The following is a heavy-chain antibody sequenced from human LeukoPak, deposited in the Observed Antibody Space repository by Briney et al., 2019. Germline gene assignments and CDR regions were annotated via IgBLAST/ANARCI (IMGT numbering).Heavy chain of an antibody. CDR3: ARDGGYCSSTSCYSAYYYMDV. CDR1: GYTFTGYY. CDR2: INPNGGGT. Sequence: ASVKVSCKASGYTFTGYYMHWVRQAPGQGLEWMGWINPNGGGTNYAQKFQGRVTMTRDTSISTAYMELSRLRSDDTAVYYCARDGGYCSSTSCYSAYYYMDVWGKGTTVTVSS. D-gene: IGHD2-2*01. J-gene: IGHJ6*03. V-gene: IGHV1-2*02.